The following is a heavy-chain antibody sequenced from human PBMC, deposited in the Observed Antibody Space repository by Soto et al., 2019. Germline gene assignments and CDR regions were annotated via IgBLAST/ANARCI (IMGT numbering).Heavy chain of an antibody. CDR3: ARAMTETTLDYYGMDV. Sequence: SETLSLTCTVSGGSIGRYYWSWIRQPAGKGLEWIGRIYISGSTNYNPSLKSRVNMSVDTSVNQFSLRLNSVTAADTAVYFCARAMTETTLDYYGMDVWGQGTTVTVSS. CDR1: GGSIGRYY. CDR2: IYISGST. J-gene: IGHJ6*02. V-gene: IGHV4-4*07. D-gene: IGHD1-1*01.